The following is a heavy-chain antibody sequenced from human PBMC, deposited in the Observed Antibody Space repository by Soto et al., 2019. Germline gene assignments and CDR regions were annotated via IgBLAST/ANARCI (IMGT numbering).Heavy chain of an antibody. Sequence: PGESLKISCKGSGYSFTSYWISWVRQMPGKGLEWMGRIDPSDSYTNYSPSFQGHVTISADKSISTAYLQWSSLKASDTAMYYCARYCSGGSCYRPRFYYYYVMDVWGQGTTVTVSS. V-gene: IGHV5-10-1*01. CDR1: GYSFTSYW. J-gene: IGHJ6*02. CDR3: ARYCSGGSCYRPRFYYYYVMDV. CDR2: IDPSDSYT. D-gene: IGHD2-15*01.